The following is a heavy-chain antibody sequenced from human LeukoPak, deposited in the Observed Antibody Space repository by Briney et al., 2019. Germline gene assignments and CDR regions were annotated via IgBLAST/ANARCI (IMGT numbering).Heavy chain of an antibody. V-gene: IGHV1-18*01. CDR3: ARGLPRSIAVDY. CDR2: ISAYNGNT. J-gene: IGHJ4*02. Sequence: GASVKVSCKASGYTFTSYGISWVRQAPGQGLEWMGWISAYNGNTNYAQKLQGRVTMTRNTSISTAYMELSSLRSEDTAVYYCARGLPRSIAVDYWGQGTLVTVSS. D-gene: IGHD6-19*01. CDR1: GYTFTSYG.